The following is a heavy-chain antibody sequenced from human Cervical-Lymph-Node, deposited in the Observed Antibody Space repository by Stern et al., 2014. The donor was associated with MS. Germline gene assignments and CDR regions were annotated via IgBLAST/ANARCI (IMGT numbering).Heavy chain of an antibody. CDR1: GFTFNSFG. CDR2: TSPDGSFQ. V-gene: IGHV3-30*18. J-gene: IGHJ5*02. Sequence: VQLVESGGGVVQPGGSLRLSCAASGFTFNSFGMHWVRQAPGKGLELVAVTSPDGSFQYYADSVKGRFTIARDKSKNTVSLQLKNLTTEDTATYYCAKSGRVYSNSYNWFDTWGQGTLVTVSS. D-gene: IGHD4-11*01. CDR3: AKSGRVYSNSYNWFDT.